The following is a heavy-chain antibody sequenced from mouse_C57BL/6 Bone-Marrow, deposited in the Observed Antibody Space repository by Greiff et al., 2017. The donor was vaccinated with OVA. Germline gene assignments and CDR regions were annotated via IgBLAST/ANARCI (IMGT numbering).Heavy chain of an antibody. CDR2: INPSSGYT. D-gene: IGHD2-1*01. J-gene: IGHJ2*01. CDR1: GYTFTSYW. CDR3: ARGGVIYGNYFDY. V-gene: IGHV1-7*01. Sequence: VQGVESGAELAKPGASVKLSCKASGYTFTSYWMHWVKQRPGQGLEWIGYINPSSGYTKYNQKFKDKATLTADKSSSTAYMQLSSLTYEDSAVYYCARGGVIYGNYFDYWGQGTTLTVSS.